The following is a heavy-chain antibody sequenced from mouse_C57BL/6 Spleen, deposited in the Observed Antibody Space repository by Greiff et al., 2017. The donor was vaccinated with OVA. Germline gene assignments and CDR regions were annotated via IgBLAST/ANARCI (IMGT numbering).Heavy chain of an antibody. Sequence: QVQLQQPGAELVRPGSSVKLSCKASGYTFTSYWMHWVKQRPIQGLEWIGNIDPSDSETHYNQKFKDKATLTVDKSSSTAYMQLSSLTSEDSAVYYCARPTGTRYFDVWGTGTTVTVSS. J-gene: IGHJ1*03. CDR1: GYTFTSYW. CDR2: IDPSDSET. V-gene: IGHV1-52*01. CDR3: ARPTGTRYFDV. D-gene: IGHD4-1*02.